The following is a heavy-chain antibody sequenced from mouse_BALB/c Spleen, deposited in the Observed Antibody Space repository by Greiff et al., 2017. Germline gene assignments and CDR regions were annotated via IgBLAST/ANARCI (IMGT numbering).Heavy chain of an antibody. V-gene: IGHV2-9*02. CDR3: ARGYGNLAMDY. CDR2: IWAGGST. D-gene: IGHD2-10*02. Sequence: VQLQESGPGLVAPSQSLSITCTVSGFSLTSYGVHWVRQPPGKGLEWLGVIWAGGSTNYNSALMSRLSISKDNSKSQVFLKMNSLQTDDTAMYYCARGYGNLAMDYWGQGTSVTVSS. CDR1: GFSLTSYG. J-gene: IGHJ4*01.